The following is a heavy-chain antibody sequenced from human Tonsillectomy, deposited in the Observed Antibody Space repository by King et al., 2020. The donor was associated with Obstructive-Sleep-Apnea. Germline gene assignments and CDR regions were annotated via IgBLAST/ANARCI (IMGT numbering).Heavy chain of an antibody. CDR3: AKDGRIAAAGTGPYFDY. V-gene: IGHV3-9*01. D-gene: IGHD6-13*01. Sequence: VQLVESGGGLIQPGRSLRLSCAASGFTFDDYAMHWVRQAPGKGLEWVSGITWNSGSIGYADSVKGRFTISRDNAKNSLYLQMNTLRAEDTALYFYAKDGRIAAAGTGPYFDYWGQGALVTVSS. CDR2: ITWNSGSI. CDR1: GFTFDDYA. J-gene: IGHJ4*02.